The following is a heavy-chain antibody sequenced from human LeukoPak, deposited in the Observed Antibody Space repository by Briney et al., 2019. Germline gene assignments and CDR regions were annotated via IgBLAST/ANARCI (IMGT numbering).Heavy chain of an antibody. CDR3: ATFSGSYWGAYF. V-gene: IGHV4-4*07. CDR1: GGSISSYY. J-gene: IGHJ4*02. D-gene: IGHD1-26*01. Sequence: SETLSLTCTVSGGSISSYYWSWIRQPAGKGLEWIGRIYTPGSTNYNPSLKSRVTMSVDTSKNQFSLRLSSVTAADTAVYYCATFSGSYWGAYFWGQGTLVTVSS. CDR2: IYTPGST.